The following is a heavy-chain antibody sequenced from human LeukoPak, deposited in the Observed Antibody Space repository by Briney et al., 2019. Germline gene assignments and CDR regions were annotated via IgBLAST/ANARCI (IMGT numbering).Heavy chain of an antibody. CDR3: AKGDYDILTGYYRGNWFDP. J-gene: IGHJ5*02. CDR2: ISDSGGST. D-gene: IGHD3-9*01. Sequence: PGGSLRLSCAASGFTFSSYAMSWVRQAPGKGLEWVSSISDSGGSTYYADSVKGRFTISRDNSKNTLYLQMNSLRAEDTAVYYCAKGDYDILTGYYRGNWFDPWGQGTLVTVPS. CDR1: GFTFSSYA. V-gene: IGHV3-23*01.